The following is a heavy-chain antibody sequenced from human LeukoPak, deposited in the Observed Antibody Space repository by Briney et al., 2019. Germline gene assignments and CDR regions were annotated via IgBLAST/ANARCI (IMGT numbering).Heavy chain of an antibody. V-gene: IGHV3-30*04. D-gene: IGHD4-23*01. CDR1: GFTFSSYA. J-gene: IGHJ5*02. CDR2: ISYDGSNK. CDR3: ARGDEDYGGNSDEAHWFDP. Sequence: GGSLRLSCAASGFTFSSYAMHWVRQAPGKGLEWVAVISYDGSNKYYADSVKGRFTISRDNSKNTLYLQMNSLRAEDTAVYCCARGDEDYGGNSDEAHWFDPWGQGTLVTVSS.